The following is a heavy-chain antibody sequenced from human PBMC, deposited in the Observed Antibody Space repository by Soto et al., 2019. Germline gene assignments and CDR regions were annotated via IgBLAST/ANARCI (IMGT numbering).Heavy chain of an antibody. CDR2: IIPIFGTA. CDR3: AREPEYSSSRNWFDP. J-gene: IGHJ5*02. D-gene: IGHD6-6*01. Sequence: QVQLVQSGAEVKKPGSSVKVSCKASGGTFSSYAISWVRQAPGQGLVSMGGIIPIFGTANYAQKFQGRVTITADESTSTAFMELSSLRSEDTAVYYCAREPEYSSSRNWFDPWGQGTLVTVSS. CDR1: GGTFSSYA. V-gene: IGHV1-69*01.